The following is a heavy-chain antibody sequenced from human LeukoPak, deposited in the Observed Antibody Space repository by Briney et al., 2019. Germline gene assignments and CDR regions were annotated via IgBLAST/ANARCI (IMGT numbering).Heavy chain of an antibody. J-gene: IGHJ4*02. D-gene: IGHD6-19*01. CDR1: GGSISSGGHY. V-gene: IGHV4-30-2*01. CDR3: ARVSGLAFDY. Sequence: SETLSLICTVSGGSISSGGHYWSWIRQPPGKGLEWIGYIYHSGSTYYNPSLKSRVTISVDRSKNQFSLKLSSVTAADTAVYYCARVSGLAFDYWGQGTLVTVSS. CDR2: IYHSGST.